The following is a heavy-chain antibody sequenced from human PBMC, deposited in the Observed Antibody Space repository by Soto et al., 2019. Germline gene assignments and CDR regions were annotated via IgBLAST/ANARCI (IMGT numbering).Heavy chain of an antibody. Sequence: QVQLVQSGAEVKKPGASVKVSCKASGYTFTSYAMHWVRQAPGQRLEWMGWINAGNGNTKYSQKFQGRVTITRDTSASTAYMELSSLRSEDTAVYYCATALVPAAIYYYYYYMDVWGKGTTVTVSS. V-gene: IGHV1-3*01. J-gene: IGHJ6*03. CDR3: ATALVPAAIYYYYYYMDV. D-gene: IGHD2-2*01. CDR2: INAGNGNT. CDR1: GYTFTSYA.